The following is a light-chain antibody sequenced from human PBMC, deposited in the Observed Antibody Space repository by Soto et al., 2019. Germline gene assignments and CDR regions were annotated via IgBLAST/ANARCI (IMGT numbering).Light chain of an antibody. Sequence: QSALTQPASVSGSPGQSVILSCSGTSGDIGAYDHVAWFQQHPGEVPKLLLRDVTNRPSGVSGRFSGSKSGNTAYLTISGLRPEDEADYYCISYTATNTRVLFGAGTKVTVL. J-gene: IGLJ2*01. CDR2: DVT. V-gene: IGLV2-14*03. CDR3: ISYTATNTRVL. CDR1: SGDIGAYDH.